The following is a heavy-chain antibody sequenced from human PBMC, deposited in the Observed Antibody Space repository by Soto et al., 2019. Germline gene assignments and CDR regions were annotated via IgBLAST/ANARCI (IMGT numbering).Heavy chain of an antibody. Sequence: SETLSLTCTVSGGSISSSSYYWGWIRQPPGKGLEWIGSIYYSGSTYYNPSLKSRVTISVDTSKNQFSPKLSSVTTADRAVCYCARDGSGDYNWFDPWGQGTLVTVCS. CDR3: ARDGSGDYNWFDP. CDR1: GGSISSSSYY. D-gene: IGHD3-22*01. J-gene: IGHJ5*02. V-gene: IGHV4-39*01. CDR2: IYYSGST.